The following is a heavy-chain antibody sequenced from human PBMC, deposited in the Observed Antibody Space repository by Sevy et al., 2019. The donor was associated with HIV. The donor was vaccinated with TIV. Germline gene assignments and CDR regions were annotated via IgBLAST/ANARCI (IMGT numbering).Heavy chain of an antibody. J-gene: IGHJ4*02. Sequence: ASVKVSCKASGYTFTGYYMHWVRQAPGQGLQWMGWINPDSGGPNYAPKFQGRVTLTRDTSISTAYMELSRLKSDETAVYYCVRDDRDGYFEYWGQGTLVTVSS. CDR3: VRDDRDGYFEY. CDR2: INPDSGGP. V-gene: IGHV1-2*02. CDR1: GYTFTGYY.